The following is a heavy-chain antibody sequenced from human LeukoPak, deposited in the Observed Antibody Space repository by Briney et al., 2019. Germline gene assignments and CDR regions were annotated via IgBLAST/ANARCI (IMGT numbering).Heavy chain of an antibody. V-gene: IGHV3-7*01. CDR3: ARDYWRSIDH. CDR1: GLTFSNYW. Sequence: GGSLRLSCVVSGLTFSNYWMIWVRQAPGKGLESVAIVNEDGSAKYYLDSVKGRFTISRDYARNSLYLEMNSLRAEDTAVYYCARDYWRSIDHWGQGTLVTVSS. J-gene: IGHJ4*02. D-gene: IGHD1-1*01. CDR2: VNEDGSAK.